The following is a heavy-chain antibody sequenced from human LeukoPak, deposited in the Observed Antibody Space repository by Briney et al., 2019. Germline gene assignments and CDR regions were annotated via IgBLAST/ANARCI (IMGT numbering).Heavy chain of an antibody. CDR2: IDYSGRP. V-gene: IGHV4-38-2*01. J-gene: IGHJ6*01. CDR3: ARSEINDYMKF. D-gene: IGHD4/OR15-4a*01. CDR1: GYSMRSAVG. Sequence: PSYTPAIGSVVCGYSMRSAVGGGSIQLSPEKGLEWIGSIDYSGRPSYNPSLKSRVSISVDTSKNLFSLNLASVTAADTAIYLCARSEINDYMKFWG.